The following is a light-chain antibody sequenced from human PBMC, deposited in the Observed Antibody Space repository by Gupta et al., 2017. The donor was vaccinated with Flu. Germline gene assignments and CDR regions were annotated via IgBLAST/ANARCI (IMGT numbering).Light chain of an antibody. V-gene: IGKV4-1*01. CDR1: QSILYNSNHKNY. CDR2: WAS. J-gene: IGKJ5*01. CDR3: QQYDSSPIT. Sequence: DIVMTQSPDSLTVSLGERATINCKSSQSILYNSNHKNYLAWYQQKPRQPPKLLIYWASTRESGVPDRFSGRGSGTDFTLTISSLQAEDVAVYYCQQYDSSPITFGQGTRLDIK.